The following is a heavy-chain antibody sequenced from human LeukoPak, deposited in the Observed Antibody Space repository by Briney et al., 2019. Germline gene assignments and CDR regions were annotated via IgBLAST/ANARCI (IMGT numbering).Heavy chain of an antibody. J-gene: IGHJ6*03. Sequence: GGSLRLFCAASGFTFSSYAMSWVRQAPGKGLEWVSAISGSGGSAYYADSVKGRFTISRDNSKNTLYLQMNSLRAEDTAVYYCAKEKGYYYYVDVWGKGTTVTVSS. CDR2: ISGSGGSA. CDR1: GFTFSSYA. V-gene: IGHV3-23*01. CDR3: AKEKGYYYYVDV.